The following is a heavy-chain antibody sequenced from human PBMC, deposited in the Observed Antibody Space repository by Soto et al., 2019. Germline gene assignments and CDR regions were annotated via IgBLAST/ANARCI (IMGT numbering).Heavy chain of an antibody. CDR3: ARDYWGEEYYYGSGSYYKFAFDI. Sequence: GGSLRLSCAASGFTFSRYGMHWVRQAPGKGQERVAVIWYDGSNKYYADSVKGRFTISRDNSKNTLYLQMNSLRAEDTAVYYCARDYWGEEYYYGSGSYYKFAFDIWGQGTMVTVSS. D-gene: IGHD3-10*01. V-gene: IGHV3-33*01. CDR2: IWYDGSNK. CDR1: GFTFSRYG. J-gene: IGHJ3*02.